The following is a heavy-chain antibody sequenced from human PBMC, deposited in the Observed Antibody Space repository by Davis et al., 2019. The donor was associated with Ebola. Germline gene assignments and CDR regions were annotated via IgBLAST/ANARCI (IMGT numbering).Heavy chain of an antibody. V-gene: IGHV3-66*02. D-gene: IGHD1-14*01. CDR1: GFSVSIHY. J-gene: IGHJ3*01. CDR2: TYGEGGT. CDR3: ARDLRIPETGGVRGFDV. Sequence: GESLKISCAASGFSVSIHYMGWVRRAPGKGLEYVSITYGEGGTYFADSVKGRFTVPKDISQNTLYLQMNSLRPEDTAVYYCARDLRIPETGGVRGFDVWGQGTMVTVSS.